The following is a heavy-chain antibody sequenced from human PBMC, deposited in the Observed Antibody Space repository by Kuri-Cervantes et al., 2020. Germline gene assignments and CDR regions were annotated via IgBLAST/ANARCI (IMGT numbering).Heavy chain of an antibody. CDR1: GYTFTSYA. J-gene: IGHJ4*02. CDR3: ARAGTVGPTMGYFDY. Sequence: SVKVSCKASGYTFTSYAMNWVRQAPGQGLEWMGGIIPIFGTANYAQKFQGRVTITADKSTSTAYMELSSLRSEDTAVYYCARAGTVGPTMGYFDYWGQGTLVTVSS. D-gene: IGHD1-26*01. V-gene: IGHV1-69*06. CDR2: IIPIFGTA.